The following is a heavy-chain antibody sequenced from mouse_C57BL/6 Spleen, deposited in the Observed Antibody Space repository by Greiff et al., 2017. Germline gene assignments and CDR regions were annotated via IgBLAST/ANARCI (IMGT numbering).Heavy chain of an antibody. CDR2: INPGSGGT. Sequence: VQLQESGAELVRPGTSVKVSCKASGYAFTNYLIEWVKQRPGQGLEWIGVINPGSGGTNYNEKFKGKATLTADKSSSTAYMQLSSLTSEDSAVYFCARTYYRAMDYWGQGTSVTVSS. D-gene: IGHD2-12*01. CDR1: GYAFTNYL. CDR3: ARTYYRAMDY. J-gene: IGHJ4*01. V-gene: IGHV1-54*01.